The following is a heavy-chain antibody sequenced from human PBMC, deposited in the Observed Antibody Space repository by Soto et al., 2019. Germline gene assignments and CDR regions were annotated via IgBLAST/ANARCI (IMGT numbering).Heavy chain of an antibody. CDR3: ARDHIAVAGSNSYFDY. V-gene: IGHV3-30*03. Sequence: QVQLVESGGGVVQPGRSLRLSCAASGFTFSSYAMHWVRQAPGKGLEWVAVISYDGSDKYFADSVKGRFTISRDNSKNTLYLQMNSLRPEDTAVYYCARDHIAVAGSNSYFDYWGQGTLVTVSS. D-gene: IGHD6-19*01. J-gene: IGHJ4*02. CDR1: GFTFSSYA. CDR2: ISYDGSDK.